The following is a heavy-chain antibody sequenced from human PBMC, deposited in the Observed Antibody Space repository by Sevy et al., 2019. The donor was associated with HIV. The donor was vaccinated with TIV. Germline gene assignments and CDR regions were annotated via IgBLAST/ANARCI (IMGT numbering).Heavy chain of an antibody. CDR1: GVSVSSDTYY. D-gene: IGHD3-22*01. J-gene: IGHJ4*02. CDR2: VYHTGST. CDR3: AREPYFFDKSGYYWDY. Sequence: SETLSLTCAVSGVSVSSDTYYWSWIRQPPGKGLEWIGYVYHTGSTNYSPSFKSRVTISVDTSKNQFSLRLFSVSAADTAVYYGAREPYFFDKSGYYWDYWGQGALVTVSS. V-gene: IGHV4-61*01.